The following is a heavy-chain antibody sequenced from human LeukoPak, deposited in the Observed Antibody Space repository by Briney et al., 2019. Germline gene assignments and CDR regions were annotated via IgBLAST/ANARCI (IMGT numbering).Heavy chain of an antibody. V-gene: IGHV1-2*02. CDR3: ARDFDRRAFDA. Sequence: ASVTDSCKASGYTFTGYYMNWVRQAPGQGLEWMGWINSDSGFTKYAQKFQGKVTMTRDTSITTVYMDLTRLTSDDTAVYYCARDFDRRAFDAWGQGTLVTVSS. CDR2: INSDSGFT. CDR1: GYTFTGYY. D-gene: IGHD3-22*01. J-gene: IGHJ5*02.